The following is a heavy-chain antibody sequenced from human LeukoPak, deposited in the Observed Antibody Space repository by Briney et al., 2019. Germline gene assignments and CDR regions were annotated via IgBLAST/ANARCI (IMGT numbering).Heavy chain of an antibody. V-gene: IGHV3-48*01. D-gene: IGHD1-1*01. J-gene: IGHJ3*02. CDR2: ISSSSSTI. CDR3: ARQATGIDI. CDR1: GFTFSSYS. Sequence: GGSLRLSCAASGFTFSSYSMNWVRQAPGKGLEWVSYISSSSSTIYCADSVKGRFTISRDNAKNSLYLQMNSLRAEDTAVYYCARQATGIDIWGQGTMVTVSS.